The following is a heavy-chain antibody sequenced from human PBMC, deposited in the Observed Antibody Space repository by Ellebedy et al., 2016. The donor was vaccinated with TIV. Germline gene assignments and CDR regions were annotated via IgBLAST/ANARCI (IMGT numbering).Heavy chain of an antibody. CDR2: VFHSGST. Sequence: SETLSLXXSVSGYSSGYYWSWIRQSPGKGLEWIGYVFHSGSTNYNPSLKSRVTISVDTSKNQFSLRLNSVTAADTALYFCARHVASSSSGSHFDSWGQGALVTVS. CDR1: GYSSGYY. J-gene: IGHJ4*02. CDR3: ARHVASSSSGSHFDS. V-gene: IGHV4-59*08. D-gene: IGHD3-10*01.